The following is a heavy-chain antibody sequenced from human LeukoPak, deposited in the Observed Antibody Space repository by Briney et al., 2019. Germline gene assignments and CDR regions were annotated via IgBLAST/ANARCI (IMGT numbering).Heavy chain of an antibody. Sequence: PSETLSLTCTVSGGSTSSYYWSWIRQPAGKGLEWIGRIYTSGSTNYNPSLKSRVTMSVDTSKNQFSLKLSSVTAADTAVYYCVRDRRDWYPGAFDIWGQGTMVTVSS. V-gene: IGHV4-4*07. D-gene: IGHD3-9*01. J-gene: IGHJ3*02. CDR2: IYTSGST. CDR1: GGSTSSYY. CDR3: VRDRRDWYPGAFDI.